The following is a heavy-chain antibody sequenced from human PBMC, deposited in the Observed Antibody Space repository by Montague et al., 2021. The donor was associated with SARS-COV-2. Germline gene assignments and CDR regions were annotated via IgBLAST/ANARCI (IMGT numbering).Heavy chain of an antibody. CDR1: GFPFSSYS. CDR2: ISSSSSYI. D-gene: IGHD3-10*01. CDR3: ARALWFGEKCFDY. V-gene: IGHV3-21*01. Sequence: FLRLSCAASGFPFSSYSMNWVRQAPGKGLEWVSSISSSSSYIYYADSVKGRFTISRDNAKNSLYLQMNSLRAEDTAVYYCARALWFGEKCFDYWGQGTLVTVSS. J-gene: IGHJ4*02.